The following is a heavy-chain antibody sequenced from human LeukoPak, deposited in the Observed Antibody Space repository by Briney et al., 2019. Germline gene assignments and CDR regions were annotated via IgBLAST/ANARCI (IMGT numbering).Heavy chain of an antibody. CDR2: ISYDGSNE. CDR3: AKWNGDSPFDY. Sequence: GGSLRLSCAASGFTFSSYGMHWVRQAPGKGLEWVAVISYDGSNEYYADSVKGRFTISRDNSKNKLYLEMKSLGAEDTAVYYCAKWNGDSPFDYWGQGTLVTVSS. J-gene: IGHJ4*02. D-gene: IGHD4-17*01. CDR1: GFTFSSYG. V-gene: IGHV3-30*18.